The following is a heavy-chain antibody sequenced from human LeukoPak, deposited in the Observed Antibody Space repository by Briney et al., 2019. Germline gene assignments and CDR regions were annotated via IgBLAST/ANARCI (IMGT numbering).Heavy chain of an antibody. Sequence: PGGSLRLSCAASGFTFSSYAMSWVRQAPGKGLEWVSAISGSGGSTYYADSVKGRFTISRDKAKNSLYLQMNALRAEDTAVYYCARSVDVDYWGQGILVTVSP. V-gene: IGHV3-23*01. J-gene: IGHJ4*02. D-gene: IGHD1-26*01. CDR3: ARSVDVDY. CDR2: ISGSGGST. CDR1: GFTFSSYA.